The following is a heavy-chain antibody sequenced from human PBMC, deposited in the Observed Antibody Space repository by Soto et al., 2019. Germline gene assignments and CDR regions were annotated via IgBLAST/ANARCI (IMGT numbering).Heavy chain of an antibody. J-gene: IGHJ4*02. Sequence: SETLSLTCTVSGGSISSSSYYWGWIRQPPGKGLEWIGSIYYSGSTYYNPSLKSRVTISVDTSKNQFSLKLSSVTAADTAVYYCARHGVREGEKAVAGRGYYFDYWGQGTLVTVSS. V-gene: IGHV4-39*01. D-gene: IGHD6-19*01. CDR3: ARHGVREGEKAVAGRGYYFDY. CDR2: IYYSGST. CDR1: GGSISSSSYY.